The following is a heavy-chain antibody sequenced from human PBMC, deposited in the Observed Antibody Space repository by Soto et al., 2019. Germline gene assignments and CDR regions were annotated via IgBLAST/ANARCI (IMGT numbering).Heavy chain of an antibody. CDR2: IIPIFGTA. CDR1: GGTFSSYA. Sequence: GASVKVSCKASGGTFSSYAISWVRQAPGQGLEWMGGIIPIFGTANYAQKFQGRVTITADESTSTAYMELSSLRSEDTAVYYCARDPSHLITMVRGVQTWGQGTLVTVSS. V-gene: IGHV1-69*13. CDR3: ARDPSHLITMVRGVQT. D-gene: IGHD3-10*01. J-gene: IGHJ5*02.